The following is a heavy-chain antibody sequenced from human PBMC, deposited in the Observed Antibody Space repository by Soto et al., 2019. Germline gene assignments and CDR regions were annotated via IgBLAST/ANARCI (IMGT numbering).Heavy chain of an antibody. Sequence: PGGSLRLSCAASGFTFSSYAMSWVRQAPGKGLEWVSAISGSGGSTYYADSVKGRFTISRDNSKNTLYLQMNSLRAEDTAVYYCAKDSIFYDFCCGYSPDYYYNYGLDVWGQGTTVTVSS. D-gene: IGHD3-3*01. CDR2: ISGSGGST. V-gene: IGHV3-23*01. J-gene: IGHJ6*02. CDR3: AKDSIFYDFCCGYSPDYYYNYGLDV. CDR1: GFTFSSYA.